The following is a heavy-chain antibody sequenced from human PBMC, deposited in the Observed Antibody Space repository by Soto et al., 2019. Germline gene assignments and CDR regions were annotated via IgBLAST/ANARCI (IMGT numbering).Heavy chain of an antibody. J-gene: IGHJ4*02. CDR3: AKDPSNYEYYFDY. Sequence: GGSLRLSCAASGFTFDDYTMHWVRQAPGKGLEWVSLISWDGYGTYYADSVRGRFTISRDNSKNSLYLQMSSLRTEDTALYYCAKDPSNYEYYFDYWGQGTLVTVSS. V-gene: IGHV3-43*01. CDR1: GFTFDDYT. D-gene: IGHD4-4*01. CDR2: ISWDGYGT.